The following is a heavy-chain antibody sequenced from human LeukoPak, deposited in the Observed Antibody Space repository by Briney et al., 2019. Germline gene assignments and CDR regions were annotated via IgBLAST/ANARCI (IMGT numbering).Heavy chain of an antibody. CDR2: IYSGGST. D-gene: IGHD2-15*01. J-gene: IGHJ6*02. V-gene: IGHV3-53*01. CDR3: ARDGGYCSGGSCYYYYGMDV. Sequence: GGSLRLSCAASGFTFSSNYMSWVRQAPGKGLEWVSVIYSGGSTYYADSVKGRFTISRDNSKNTLYLQMNSLRAEDTAVYYCARDGGYCSGGSCYYYYGMDVWGQGTTVTVSS. CDR1: GFTFSSNY.